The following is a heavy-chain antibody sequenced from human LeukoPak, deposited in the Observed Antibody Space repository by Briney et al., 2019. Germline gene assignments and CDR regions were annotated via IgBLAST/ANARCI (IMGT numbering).Heavy chain of an antibody. Sequence: ASGPALVKPTQPLTVTCTISGFSLTLSGMCVTWIRQPPGKALEWLALIDWDDAKYYNTSLRTRLTISKDTSKNQVVLTMTDMDPADTGTYYCARIVKRWLSGGDYDKNVWGQGAAVTVSS. CDR1: GFSLTLSGMC. D-gene: IGHD5-24*01. V-gene: IGHV2-70*01. CDR3: ARIVKRWLSGGDYDKNV. J-gene: IGHJ6*02. CDR2: IDWDDAK.